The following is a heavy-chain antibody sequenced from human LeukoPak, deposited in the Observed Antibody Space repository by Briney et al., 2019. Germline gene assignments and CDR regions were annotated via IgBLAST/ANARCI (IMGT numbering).Heavy chain of an antibody. CDR1: GFTFSDYY. J-gene: IGHJ5*02. V-gene: IGHV3-11*04. CDR2: ISSSGSTI. D-gene: IGHD2-8*01. Sequence: PGGSLRLSCAASGFTFSDYYMSWIRQAPAKGLEWVSYISSSGSTIYYADSVKGRFTISRDNSKNTLYLQMNSLRAEDTAVYYCARSPLDVMATWGQGTLVTVSS. CDR3: ARSPLDVMAT.